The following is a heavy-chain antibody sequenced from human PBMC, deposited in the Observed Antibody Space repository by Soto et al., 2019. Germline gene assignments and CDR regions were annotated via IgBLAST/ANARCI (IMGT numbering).Heavy chain of an antibody. Sequence: QVQLVQSGAEVRESGASVKVSCKASGYTFTNHGISWVRQAPGEGLEWMGWISPYNGDTNNAQKFQGRVTMTTDTTTNTGFMELTRLTSDDTAVYYCARGGISSSEGLDYWGQGTLVTVSS. J-gene: IGHJ4*02. D-gene: IGHD6-13*01. CDR3: ARGGISSSEGLDY. V-gene: IGHV1-18*01. CDR1: GYTFTNHG. CDR2: ISPYNGDT.